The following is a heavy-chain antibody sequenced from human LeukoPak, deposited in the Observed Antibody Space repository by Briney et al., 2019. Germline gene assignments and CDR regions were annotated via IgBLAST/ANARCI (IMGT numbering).Heavy chain of an antibody. D-gene: IGHD4-17*01. CDR1: GFTFSSYA. CDR3: TRLPTLKTSDY. V-gene: IGHV3-23*01. Sequence: PGGSLRLSCAASGFTFSSYAMNWFRQAPGKGLEWVSGIDTSGGTIYYADSVRGRFTISRDDSKNTAYLQMNSLQTEDTAVYYCTRLPTLKTSDYWGQGILVTVSS. J-gene: IGHJ4*02. CDR2: IDTSGGTI.